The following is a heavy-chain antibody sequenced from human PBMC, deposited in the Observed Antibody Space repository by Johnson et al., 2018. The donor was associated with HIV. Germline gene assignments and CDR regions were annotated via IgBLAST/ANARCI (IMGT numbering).Heavy chain of an antibody. D-gene: IGHD2-21*01. CDR3: AKAYCGGDCYSDDAFDI. Sequence: QVQLVESGGGVVQPGRSLRLSCAASGFTLSHYGMPWVRQAPGEGLEWVAVIWRDGSNQSYAESVKGRFTIPRDNSKNTLFLQMDSLLTEDTGVYYCAKAYCGGDCYSDDAFDIWGQGTMVTVSS. V-gene: IGHV3-33*03. CDR1: GFTLSHYG. J-gene: IGHJ3*02. CDR2: IWRDGSNQ.